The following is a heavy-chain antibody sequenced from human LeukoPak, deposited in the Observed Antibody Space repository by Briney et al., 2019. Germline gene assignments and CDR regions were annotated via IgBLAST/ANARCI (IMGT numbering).Heavy chain of an antibody. CDR3: ARGQPPSYYDMDV. J-gene: IGHJ6*02. CDR1: GFTFSSYG. D-gene: IGHD3-10*01. CDR2: IWSDGSSK. Sequence: GGSLILSCAASGFTFSSYGMHWVRQAPGKGLEWVAVIWSDGSSKHYADSVKGRFTISRDDSKNTLYLQMSSLRAEDTALYYCARGQPPSYYDMDVWGQGTTVTVSS. V-gene: IGHV3-33*01.